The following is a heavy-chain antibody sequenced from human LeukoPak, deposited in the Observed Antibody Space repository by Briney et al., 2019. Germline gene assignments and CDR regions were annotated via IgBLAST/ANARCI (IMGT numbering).Heavy chain of an antibody. Sequence: GGSLRLSCAASGFTFSSYAMSWVRQAPGKGLEWVSAISRSGGSTYYADSVKGRFTISRDNSKNTLYLQMNSLRAEDTAVYYCAREYCSSISCYGGGFDYGGQGTLVSVSS. J-gene: IGHJ4*02. V-gene: IGHV3-23*01. CDR1: GFTFSSYA. D-gene: IGHD2-2*01. CDR3: AREYCSSISCYGGGFDY. CDR2: ISRSGGST.